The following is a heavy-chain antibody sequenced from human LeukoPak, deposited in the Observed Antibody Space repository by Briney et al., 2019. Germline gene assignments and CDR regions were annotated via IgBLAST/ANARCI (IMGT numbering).Heavy chain of an antibody. CDR3: AMYCSSTSCQDY. J-gene: IGHJ4*02. Sequence: ASVKVSCKASGYTFTSYYMHWERQAPGQGLEWMGIINPSGGSTSYAQKFQGRVTMTRDTSTSTVYMELSSLRSEDTAVYYCAMYCSSTSCQDYWGQGTLVTVSS. CDR1: GYTFTSYY. D-gene: IGHD2-2*01. CDR2: INPSGGST. V-gene: IGHV1-46*01.